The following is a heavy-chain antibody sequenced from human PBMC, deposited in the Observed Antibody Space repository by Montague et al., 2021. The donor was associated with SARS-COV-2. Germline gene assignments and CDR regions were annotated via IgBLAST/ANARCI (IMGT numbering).Heavy chain of an antibody. Sequence: SLSLSCAASGFTFSSYWMSWVRQAPGKGLEWVANIKQDGSERYYVDSVKGRFTISRDNAKNSLYLQMNSLRAEDTAVYYCARDRRFLEWLPTLGCFDPWGQGTLVTVSS. CDR2: IKQDGSER. J-gene: IGHJ5*02. CDR1: GFTFSSYW. CDR3: ARDRRFLEWLPTLGCFDP. V-gene: IGHV3-7*01. D-gene: IGHD3-3*01.